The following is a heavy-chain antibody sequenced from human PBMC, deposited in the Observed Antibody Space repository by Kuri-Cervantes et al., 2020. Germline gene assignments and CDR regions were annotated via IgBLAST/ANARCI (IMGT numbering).Heavy chain of an antibody. CDR2: ISWNSGSI. V-gene: IGHV3-9*01. CDR3: AKGSGFWSGPFDY. J-gene: IGHJ4*02. D-gene: IGHD3-3*01. CDR1: GFTFSSYA. Sequence: SLKISCAASGFTFSSYAMHWVRQAPGKGLEWVSGISWNSGSIGYADSVKGRFTISRDNAKNSLHLQMNSLRAEDTALYYCAKGSGFWSGPFDYWGQGTLVTVSS.